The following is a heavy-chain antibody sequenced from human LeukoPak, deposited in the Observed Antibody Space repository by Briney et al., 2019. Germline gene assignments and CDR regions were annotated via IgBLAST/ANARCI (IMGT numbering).Heavy chain of an antibody. CDR1: GFTFNTNA. CDR2: ISGRTGGT. V-gene: IGHV3-23*01. J-gene: IGHJ4*02. CDR3: AKCGNSGCHLIDY. Sequence: PGGSLRLSCAASGFTFNTNAMSWVRQAPGKGLEWDSAISGRTGGTYYAESVKGRSTISRDSSKSTLYLQMDSLRAEDTAVYYCAKCGNSGCHLIDYWGQGTLVTVSS. D-gene: IGHD5-12*01.